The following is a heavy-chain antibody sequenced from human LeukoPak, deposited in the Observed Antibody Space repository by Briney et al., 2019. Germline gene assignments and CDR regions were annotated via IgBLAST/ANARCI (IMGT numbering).Heavy chain of an antibody. CDR1: GGSFSGYY. D-gene: IGHD1-14*01. J-gene: IGHJ6*03. V-gene: IGHV4-34*01. Sequence: PSETLSLTCAVYGGSFSGYYWSWIRQPPGKGLEWIGEINHSGSTNYNPSLKSRVTISVDTSKNQFSLKLSSVNAADTAVYYCARGRIWYYYYMVVWGRGTTVTVPS. CDR2: INHSGST. CDR3: ARGRIWYYYYMVV.